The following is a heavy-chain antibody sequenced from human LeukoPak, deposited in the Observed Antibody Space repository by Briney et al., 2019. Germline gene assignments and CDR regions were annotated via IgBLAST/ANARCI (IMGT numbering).Heavy chain of an antibody. CDR3: ARNTGSNFFDP. J-gene: IGHJ5*02. D-gene: IGHD1-26*01. CDR2: ISTYNAKT. V-gene: IGHV1-18*01. Sequence: ASVKVSCKASGYTFTTYGIIWVRQAPGQGLEWMGWISTYNAKTKYAQNLQGRVAMTTDTSTSTVYMELRSLTSDDTAVYYCARNTGSNFFDPWGQGTLVTVAS. CDR1: GYTFTTYG.